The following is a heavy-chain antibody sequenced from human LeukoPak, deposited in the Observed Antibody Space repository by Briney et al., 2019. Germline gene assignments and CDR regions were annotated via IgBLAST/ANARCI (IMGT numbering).Heavy chain of an antibody. CDR2: IHPSGDST. Sequence: GTSVKVSCKASGYTFTNYYMHWVRQAPGQGLEWMGIIHPSGDSTSYAQKFQGRVTMTRDMSTSTVYTELSSLRSEDTAVYYCARRYYDSSGWDAFDIWGQGTMVTVSS. D-gene: IGHD3-22*01. V-gene: IGHV1-46*01. CDR1: GYTFTNYY. CDR3: ARRYYDSSGWDAFDI. J-gene: IGHJ3*02.